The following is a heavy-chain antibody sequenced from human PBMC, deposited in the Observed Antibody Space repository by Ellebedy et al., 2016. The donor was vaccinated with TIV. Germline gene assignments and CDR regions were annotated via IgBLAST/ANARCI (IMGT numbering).Heavy chain of an antibody. Sequence: GESLKISCVASGFTFSTNTMSWVRQTPGKGLEWVAYIKQDGSEKYYVDSVKGRFTISRDNAKNSLYLQMNSLRAEDTAVYYCARGPNSPGDTGYGDYWGQGVVVTVST. V-gene: IGHV3-7*03. CDR3: ARGPNSPGDTGYGDY. D-gene: IGHD5-12*01. J-gene: IGHJ4*02. CDR2: IKQDGSEK. CDR1: GFTFSTNT.